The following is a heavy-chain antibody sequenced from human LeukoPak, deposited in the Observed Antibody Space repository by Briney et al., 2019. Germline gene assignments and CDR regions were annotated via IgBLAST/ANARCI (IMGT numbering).Heavy chain of an antibody. V-gene: IGHV3-49*04. Sequence: GGSLRLSCTASGFTFGDYAMSWVRQAPGKGLEWVGFIRSKAYGGTTEYAASVKGRFTISRDDSKSIAYLQMSSLKTEDTAVYYCTRADGYSSGWYMGFDYWGQGTLVTVSS. J-gene: IGHJ4*02. D-gene: IGHD6-19*01. CDR3: TRADGYSSGWYMGFDY. CDR1: GFTFGDYA. CDR2: IRSKAYGGTT.